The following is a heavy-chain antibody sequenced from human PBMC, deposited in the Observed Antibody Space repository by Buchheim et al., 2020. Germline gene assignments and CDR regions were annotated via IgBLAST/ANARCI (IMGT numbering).Heavy chain of an antibody. CDR2: ISGSGGST. J-gene: IGHJ4*02. CDR3: ATQSIYGGNHKAEFDY. Sequence: EVQLLESGGGLVQPGGSLRLSCAASGFTFSSYAMSWVRQAPGKGLEWVSAISGSGGSTYYADSVKGRFTISRDNSKNTLYLQMNSLGAEDTAVYYCATQSIYGGNHKAEFDYWGQGTL. CDR1: GFTFSSYA. V-gene: IGHV3-23*01. D-gene: IGHD4-23*01.